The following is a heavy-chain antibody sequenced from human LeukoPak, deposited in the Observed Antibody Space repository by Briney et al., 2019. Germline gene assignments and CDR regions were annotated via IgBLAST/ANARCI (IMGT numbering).Heavy chain of an antibody. D-gene: IGHD1-26*01. CDR1: GGSISNYYW. CDR2: IDWDDDK. J-gene: IGHJ4*02. V-gene: IGHV2-70*18. CDR3: ARTDPAGYSGSYYAFDY. Sequence: TLSLTCTVSGGSISNYYWSWIRQPPGKALEWLALIDWDDDKYYSTSLKTRLTISKDTSKNQVVLTMTNMDPADTGTYYCARTDPAGYSGSYYAFDYWGQGTLVTVSS.